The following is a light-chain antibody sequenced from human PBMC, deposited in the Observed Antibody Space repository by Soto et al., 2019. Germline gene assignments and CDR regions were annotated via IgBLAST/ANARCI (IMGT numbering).Light chain of an antibody. Sequence: QSVLAQPASVSGSPGQSITISCTGSSSDIGRYDFVSWYQQLPGKAPKLMIHEVSNRPSGVSNRFSGSKSGNTASLTISGLQAEDEADYYCSSYTSSRAYVFGIGTKVTVL. CDR3: SSYTSSRAYV. CDR2: EVS. V-gene: IGLV2-14*01. J-gene: IGLJ1*01. CDR1: SSDIGRYDF.